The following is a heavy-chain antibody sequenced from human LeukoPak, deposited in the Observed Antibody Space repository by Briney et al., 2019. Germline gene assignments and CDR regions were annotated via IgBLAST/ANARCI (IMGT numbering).Heavy chain of an antibody. CDR1: GFTFDDYA. V-gene: IGHV3-9*01. D-gene: IGHD6-6*01. Sequence: PGGSLRLSCAASGFTFDDYAMHWVRQAPGKGLEWVSGISWNSGSIGYADSVKGRFTISRDNAKNSLYLQMNSLRAEDTAVYYCAREERSSSPFSAYYYYYGMDVWGQGTTVTVSS. CDR2: ISWNSGSI. CDR3: AREERSSSPFSAYYYYYGMDV. J-gene: IGHJ6*02.